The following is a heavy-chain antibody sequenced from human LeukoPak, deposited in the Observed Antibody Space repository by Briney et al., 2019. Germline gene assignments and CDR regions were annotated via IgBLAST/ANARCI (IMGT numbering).Heavy chain of an antibody. CDR1: GGSISSSSYY. V-gene: IGHV4-39*07. CDR2: IYYSGTT. Sequence: PSETLSLTCTVSGGSISSSSYYWGWIRQPPGKGLEWIGSIYYSGTTHYNPSLESRVTISVDTSKNQFSLKLASVTAADTAIYYCAKGAGGFSYYNWFDPWGQGTLVTVSS. J-gene: IGHJ5*02. D-gene: IGHD5-18*01. CDR3: AKGAGGFSYYNWFDP.